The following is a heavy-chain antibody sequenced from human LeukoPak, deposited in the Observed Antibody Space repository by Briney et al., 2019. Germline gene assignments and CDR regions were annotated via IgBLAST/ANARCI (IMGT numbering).Heavy chain of an antibody. V-gene: IGHV1-2*02. J-gene: IGHJ4*02. D-gene: IGHD3-22*01. CDR3: AKDRSTYYDSCLDY. CDR1: GYTFTGHY. CDR2: INIGSGDT. Sequence: GASVKVSCKASGYTFTGHYLHWVRQAPGQGLEWMGWINIGSGDTNYAQKFQGRVTMTRDTSITTAYLEVTRLTSDDTAVYYCAKDRSTYYDSCLDYWGQGTLVNVSS.